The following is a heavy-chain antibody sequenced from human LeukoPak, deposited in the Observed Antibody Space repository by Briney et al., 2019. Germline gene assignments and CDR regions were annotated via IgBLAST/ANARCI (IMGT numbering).Heavy chain of an antibody. D-gene: IGHD2-2*01. V-gene: IGHV4-59*01. CDR3: ARATETSRNWFDP. Sequence: SETLSLTCTVSGGSISSYYWSWIRQPPGKGLEWIGYIYYSGSTNYNPSLKSRVTISVDTSKNQFSLKLSSVTAADTAVYYCARATETSRNWFDPWGQGTLVTVSS. CDR2: IYYSGST. J-gene: IGHJ5*02. CDR1: GGSISSYY.